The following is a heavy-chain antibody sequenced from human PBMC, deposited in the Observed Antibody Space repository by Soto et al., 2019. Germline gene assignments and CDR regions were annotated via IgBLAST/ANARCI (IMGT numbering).Heavy chain of an antibody. CDR3: ARAGXXXXXXXXXXXXDMDV. V-gene: IGHV3-21*01. Sequence: EVQLVESGGGLVKPGGSLRLSCAVXGXXXXXYSMNWVRQAPGKXLEWVSSISSFSNYMYYTDSVKGRFTISRDNARNSLYLQMNSLRAEDTAVYYCARAGXXXXXXXXXXXXDMDVWGQGTTVTVSS. CDR1: GXXXXXYS. J-gene: IGHJ6*02. CDR2: ISSFSNYM.